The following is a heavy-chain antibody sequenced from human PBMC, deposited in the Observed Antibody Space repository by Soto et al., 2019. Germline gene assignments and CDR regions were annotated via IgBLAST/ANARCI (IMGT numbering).Heavy chain of an antibody. V-gene: IGHV3-9*01. CDR1: GFTFDDYA. J-gene: IGHJ4*02. CDR2: ISWNSDSI. CDR3: ASGRGYDILTGYYPYFDY. D-gene: IGHD3-9*01. Sequence: GGSLRLSCAASGFTFDDYAMHWVRQAPGKGLGWVSGISWNSDSIGYADSVKGRFTISRDNAKKSLYLQMNSLRAEDTALYYCASGRGYDILTGYYPYFDYWGQGT.